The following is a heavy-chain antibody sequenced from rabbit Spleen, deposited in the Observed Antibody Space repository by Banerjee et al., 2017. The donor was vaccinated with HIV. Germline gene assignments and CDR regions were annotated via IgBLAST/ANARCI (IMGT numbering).Heavy chain of an antibody. J-gene: IGHJ6*01. Sequence: QQLVESGGGLVKPGASLTLTCKASGFSFSSGYDMCWVRQAPGKGLEWIACIYAGTIGSTYSASWAKGRFACTKTSSTTVTLQMASPTAADTATYFCARDAGTSFSTYGMDLWGPGKLVTVS. D-gene: IGHD8-1*01. CDR3: ARDAGTSFSTYGMDL. CDR1: GFSFSSGYD. CDR2: IYAGTIGST. V-gene: IGHV1S40*01.